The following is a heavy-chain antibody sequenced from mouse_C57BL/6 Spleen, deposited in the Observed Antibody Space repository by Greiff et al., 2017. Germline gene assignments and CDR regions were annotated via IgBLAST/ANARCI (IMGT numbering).Heavy chain of an antibody. Sequence: EVKLLESGPGLVKPSQSLSLTCSVTGYSITSGYYWNWIRQFPGNKLEWMGFKSHDGSNNYNPTLKNRNSITRDTSKNQFFLKLNSVTTEDSATYYCARGDYDEGYYAMDYWGQGTSVTVSS. J-gene: IGHJ4*01. CDR3: ARGDYDEGYYAMDY. D-gene: IGHD2-4*01. V-gene: IGHV3-6*01. CDR2: KSHDGSN. CDR1: GYSITSGYY.